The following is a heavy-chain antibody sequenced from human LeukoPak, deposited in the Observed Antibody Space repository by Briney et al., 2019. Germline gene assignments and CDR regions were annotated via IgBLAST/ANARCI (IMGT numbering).Heavy chain of an antibody. CDR2: IYYSGST. V-gene: IGHV4-59*12. CDR3: ASVGYCSSTSCPYYYYYYMDV. CDR1: GGSISSYY. Sequence: SETLSLTCTVSGGSISSYYWSWIRQPPGKGLEWIGYIYYSGSTNYNPSLKSRVTISVDTSKNQFSLKLSSVTAADTAVYYCASVGYCSSTSCPYYYYYYMDVWGKGTTVTVSS. D-gene: IGHD2-2*01. J-gene: IGHJ6*03.